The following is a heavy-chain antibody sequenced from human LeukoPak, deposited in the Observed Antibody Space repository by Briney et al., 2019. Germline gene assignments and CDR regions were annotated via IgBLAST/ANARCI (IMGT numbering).Heavy chain of an antibody. D-gene: IGHD6-19*01. Sequence: PRGSLRVSCAVSGFTFSSHTMYWVRQAPGKGLEWVAIITYDGSNKYYADSVKGRFTISRDNSKNTLYVQMNSLRIEDTAVYYCARDAGAVPGTTYWYFDLWGRGTLVTVSS. CDR2: ITYDGSNK. V-gene: IGHV3-30-3*01. CDR1: GFTFSSHT. CDR3: ARDAGAVPGTTYWYFDL. J-gene: IGHJ2*01.